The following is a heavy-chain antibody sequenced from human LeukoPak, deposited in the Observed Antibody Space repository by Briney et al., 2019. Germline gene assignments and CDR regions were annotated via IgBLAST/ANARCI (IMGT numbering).Heavy chain of an antibody. V-gene: IGHV3-64*04. Sequence: GGSLRLSCSASGFTFSSYAMHWVRQAPGKGLEYVSAISRSGDSIYYADSVKGRISISRDNSKNTLYLQMNSLRDEDTAVYYCARGYGTVWGQGTLVAVSS. CDR2: ISRSGDSI. J-gene: IGHJ4*02. CDR3: ARGYGTV. CDR1: GFTFSSYA. D-gene: IGHD5-18*01.